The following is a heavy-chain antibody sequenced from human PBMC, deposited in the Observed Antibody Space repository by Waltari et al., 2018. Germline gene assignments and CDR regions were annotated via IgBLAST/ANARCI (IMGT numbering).Heavy chain of an antibody. V-gene: IGHV4-31*03. D-gene: IGHD5-18*01. J-gene: IGHJ4*02. CDR2: IYYSGSN. Sequence: QVQLQESGPGLVKPSQTLSLTCTVSGGSISSGGYYWSWIRQHPGKGLEWIGYIYYSGSNYYNPSLKGRVTVSVDTSKNQFSRKLSSVTAADTAVYYCARGGGWTAMVLWGQGTLVTVSS. CDR1: GGSISSGGYY. CDR3: ARGGGWTAMVL.